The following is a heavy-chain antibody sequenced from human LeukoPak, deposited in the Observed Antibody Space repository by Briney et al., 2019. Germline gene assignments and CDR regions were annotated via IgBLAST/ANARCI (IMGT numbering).Heavy chain of an antibody. CDR1: GFTFSDYY. CDR3: ARDRRAMVRGGPFDY. V-gene: IGHV3-11*01. Sequence: PGGSLRLSCAASGFTFSDYYMSWIRQAPGKGLEWVSYISSSGSTIYYADSVKGRFTISRDNAENSLYLQMNSLRAEDTAVYYCARDRRAMVRGGPFDYWGQGTLVTVSS. D-gene: IGHD5-18*01. CDR2: ISSSGSTI. J-gene: IGHJ4*02.